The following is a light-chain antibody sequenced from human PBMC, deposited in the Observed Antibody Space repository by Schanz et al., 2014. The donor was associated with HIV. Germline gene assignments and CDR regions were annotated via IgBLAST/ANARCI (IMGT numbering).Light chain of an antibody. CDR2: GAS. CDR3: QQYGSSPWT. V-gene: IGKV3-20*01. Sequence: EIVLTQSPGTLSLSPGERATLSCRASQSVSSSYLAWFQQKPGQAPRLLIHGASSRATGIPDRFSGSGSGTDFTLTINRLEPEDFAVYYCQQYGSSPWTFGQGTKVEI. CDR1: QSVSSSY. J-gene: IGKJ1*01.